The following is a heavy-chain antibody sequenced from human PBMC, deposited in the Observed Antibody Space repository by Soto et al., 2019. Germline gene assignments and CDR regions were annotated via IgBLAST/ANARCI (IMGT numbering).Heavy chain of an antibody. D-gene: IGHD2-2*03. CDR1: GYTFTSYY. CDR2: INPSGGST. V-gene: IGHV1-46*01. CDR3: ARDLLSGYCSSTSCYNGIDY. J-gene: IGHJ4*02. Sequence: QVQLVQSGAEVKKPGASVKVSCKASGYTFTSYYMHWVRQAPGQGLEWMGIINPSGGSTSYAQKFQGRVTMTRDTSTSTVYMELSSLRSEDTAVYYCARDLLSGYCSSTSCYNGIDYWGQGTLVTVSS.